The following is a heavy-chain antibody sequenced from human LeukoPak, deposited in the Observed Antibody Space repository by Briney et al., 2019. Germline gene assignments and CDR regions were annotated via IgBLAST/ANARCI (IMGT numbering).Heavy chain of an antibody. V-gene: IGHV1-2*02. Sequence: ASLKVSCKASGYTFTDYYMHWVRQAPGQGLEWMGWINVNRGGTNYAQKFQGRVTMTRDTSISTAYMELSRLRSDDTAVYYCAREGLGQLNAFDIWGQGTMVTVSS. CDR3: AREGLGQLNAFDI. CDR1: GYTFTDYY. CDR2: INVNRGGT. J-gene: IGHJ3*02. D-gene: IGHD2-2*01.